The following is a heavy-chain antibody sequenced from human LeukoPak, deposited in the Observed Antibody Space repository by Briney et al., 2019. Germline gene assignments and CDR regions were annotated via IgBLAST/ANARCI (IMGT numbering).Heavy chain of an antibody. CDR1: GGSISSGGYY. CDR2: IYYSGST. Sequence: PSQTLSLTCTVSGGSISSGGYYWSWIRQHPGKGLEWIGYIYYSGSTYYSPSLKSRVTISVDTSKNQFSLKLSSVTAADTAVYYCARARYFDWSIDYWGQGTLVTVSS. CDR3: ARARYFDWSIDY. D-gene: IGHD3-9*01. V-gene: IGHV4-31*03. J-gene: IGHJ4*02.